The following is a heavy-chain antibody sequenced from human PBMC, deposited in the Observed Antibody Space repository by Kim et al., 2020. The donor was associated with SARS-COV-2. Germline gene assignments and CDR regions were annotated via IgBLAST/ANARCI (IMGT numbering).Heavy chain of an antibody. Sequence: SQRYAQKFQGRVTMTRDPSTSTVYMELSSLRSEDTAVYYCARGTREVGIYWGQGTLVTVSS. CDR3: ARGTREVGIY. V-gene: IGHV1-46*03. CDR2: SQ. J-gene: IGHJ4*02. D-gene: IGHD2-15*01.